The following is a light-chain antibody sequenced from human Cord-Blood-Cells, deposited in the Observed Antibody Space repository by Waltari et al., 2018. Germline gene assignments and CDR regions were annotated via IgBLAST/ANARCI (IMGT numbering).Light chain of an antibody. J-gene: IGKJ2*01. V-gene: IGKV1-39*01. Sequence: DIQMTQSPSSLSASLGDRATLTCRASQSISSYLNWYQQKPGKAPKLLIYAASSLQSGIPARFSGSGSGTDFTLTISSLQPEDFATYYCQQSYSTPYTFGQGTKLEIK. CDR2: AAS. CDR3: QQSYSTPYT. CDR1: QSISSY.